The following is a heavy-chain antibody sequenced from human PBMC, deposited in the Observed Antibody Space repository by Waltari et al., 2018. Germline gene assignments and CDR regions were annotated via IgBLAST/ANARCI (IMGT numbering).Heavy chain of an antibody. CDR1: GFTFSSYG. CDR3: AKEIRKRIVVVVALDY. D-gene: IGHD2-15*01. Sequence: QVQLVESGGGVVQPGRSLRLSCAASGFTFSSYGMHWVRQAPGKGLEWVAVISYDGSNKYYADSVKGRFTISRDNSKNTLYLQMNSLRAEDTAVYYCAKEIRKRIVVVVALDYWGQGTLVTVSS. V-gene: IGHV3-30*18. J-gene: IGHJ4*02. CDR2: ISYDGSNK.